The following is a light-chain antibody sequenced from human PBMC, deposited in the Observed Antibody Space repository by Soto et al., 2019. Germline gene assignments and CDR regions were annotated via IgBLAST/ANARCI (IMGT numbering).Light chain of an antibody. CDR1: SSDVGGYNY. Sequence: QSALTQPPSASGSPGQLVTISCTGTSSDVGGYNYVSWYQQHPGKAPKLMIYEVSKRPSGVPDRFSGSKSGNTASLTVSGLQAEDEADYYCSSYAGSNNLGVFGTGTKLTVL. CDR3: SSYAGSNNLGV. V-gene: IGLV2-8*01. CDR2: EVS. J-gene: IGLJ1*01.